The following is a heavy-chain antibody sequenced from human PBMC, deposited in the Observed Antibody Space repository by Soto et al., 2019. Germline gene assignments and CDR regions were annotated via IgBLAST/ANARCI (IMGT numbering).Heavy chain of an antibody. D-gene: IGHD3-22*01. CDR3: ARGYYDSSGYYWVFDY. J-gene: IGHJ4*02. CDR2: ISTSGSSI. Sequence: GGSLRLSCAASGFSFSSHNMNWVRQAPGKGLEWVSYISTSGSSIYYADSVKGRFTISRDNAKNSLYLQMNSLRAEDTAVYYCARGYYDSSGYYWVFDYWGQGTLVTVSS. CDR1: GFSFSSHN. V-gene: IGHV3-48*01.